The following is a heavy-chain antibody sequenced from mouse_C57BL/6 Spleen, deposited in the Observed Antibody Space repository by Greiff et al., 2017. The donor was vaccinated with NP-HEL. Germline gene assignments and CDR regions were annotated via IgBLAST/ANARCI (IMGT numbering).Heavy chain of an antibody. V-gene: IGHV5-17*01. J-gene: IGHJ4*01. Sequence: EVQLLESGGGLVKPGGSLKLSCAASGFTFSDYGMHWVRQAPEKGLEWVAYISSGSSAIYYADTVKGRFTISRDNAKNTLFLQMTSLRSEDTAMYYCARGTVYAMDYWGQGTSVTVSS. CDR3: ARGTVYAMDY. CDR1: GFTFSDYG. CDR2: ISSGSSAI. D-gene: IGHD1-1*01.